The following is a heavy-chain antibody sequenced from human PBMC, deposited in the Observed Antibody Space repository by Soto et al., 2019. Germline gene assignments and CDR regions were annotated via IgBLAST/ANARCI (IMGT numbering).Heavy chain of an antibody. V-gene: IGHV4-34*01. CDR3: ATGALFSS. J-gene: IGHJ5*01. D-gene: IGHD3-3*01. CDR2: INHAGTT. Sequence: QVQLQQWGAGLLKPSGTLSLTCGIYRGYFSANYWSWIRQTPGKGLEWLGEINHAGTTDYNPSLKSRVTISADTSKNQFSLKLSSVTAADSAVYYCATGALFSSWGHGTLVTVSS. CDR1: RGYFSANY.